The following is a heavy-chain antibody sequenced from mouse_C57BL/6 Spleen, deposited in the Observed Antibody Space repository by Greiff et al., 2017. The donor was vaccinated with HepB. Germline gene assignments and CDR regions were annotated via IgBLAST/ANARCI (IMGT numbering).Heavy chain of an antibody. D-gene: IGHD1-1*01. V-gene: IGHV1-50*01. CDR3: ARYGYYYGSRFAY. Sequence: QVQLKQPGAELVKPGASVKLSCKASGYTFTSYWMQWVKQRPGQGLEWIGEIDPSDSYTNYNQKFKGKATLTVDTSSSTAYMQLSSLTSEDSAVYYCARYGYYYGSRFAYWGQGTLVTVSA. CDR2: IDPSDSYT. J-gene: IGHJ3*01. CDR1: GYTFTSYW.